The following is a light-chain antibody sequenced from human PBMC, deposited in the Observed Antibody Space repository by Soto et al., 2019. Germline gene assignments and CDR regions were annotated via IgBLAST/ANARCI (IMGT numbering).Light chain of an antibody. V-gene: IGLV2-14*01. CDR2: EVS. Sequence: QSALTQPASVSGSPGQSITISCTGTTSDVGGYNYVSWYQQHPGKAPKLLIYEVSNRPSGVSNRFSGSKSGNTASLTISGLQAEDEAAYYCSLYTSENTYVFGTGTKVTVL. CDR3: SLYTSENTYV. J-gene: IGLJ1*01. CDR1: TSDVGGYNY.